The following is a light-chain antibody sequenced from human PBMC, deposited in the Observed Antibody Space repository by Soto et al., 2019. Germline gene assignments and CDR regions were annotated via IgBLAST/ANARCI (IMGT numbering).Light chain of an antibody. CDR2: HAS. CDR3: QEYNNCPLT. V-gene: IGKV3-15*01. Sequence: EIVMTQSPSTLSVSPGERATLSCRASQSMYNNLAWYQQKPGQAPMLLIYHASARATGIPARFSGSGSGTEFPLTISSAQSEDFADSYGQEYNNCPLTFGGGNNVEI. J-gene: IGKJ4*01. CDR1: QSMYNN.